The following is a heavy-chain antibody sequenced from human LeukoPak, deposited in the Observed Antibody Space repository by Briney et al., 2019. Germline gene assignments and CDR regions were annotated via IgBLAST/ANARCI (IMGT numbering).Heavy chain of an antibody. V-gene: IGHV5-51*01. CDR1: GYRFTTYW. Sequence: GESLQISCKGSGYRFTTYWIGWGRPLPGKGLERMGIIYPDDSDARYSPSFQGQVTISADKSISTACLQWSTLKASDTAMYYCATPTLGTIGEYLFDYWGQGTLVTVSS. CDR3: ATPTLGTIGEYLFDY. J-gene: IGHJ4*02. CDR2: IYPDDSDA. D-gene: IGHD1-7*01.